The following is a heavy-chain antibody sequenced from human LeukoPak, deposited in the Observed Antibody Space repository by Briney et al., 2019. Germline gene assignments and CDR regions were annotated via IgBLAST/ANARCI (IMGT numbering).Heavy chain of an antibody. V-gene: IGHV3-48*01. J-gene: IGHJ4*02. Sequence: GGSLRLSCAASGLPLSSYSINWVRQAPGKGLEWVSYISSSGSAIYYVDSVKGRFTVSRDNAKNSLFLQMNSPRAEDTAVYYCVRVKGSYFDYWGQGALVTVSS. CDR2: ISSSGSAI. D-gene: IGHD2-15*01. CDR3: VRVKGSYFDY. CDR1: GLPLSSYS.